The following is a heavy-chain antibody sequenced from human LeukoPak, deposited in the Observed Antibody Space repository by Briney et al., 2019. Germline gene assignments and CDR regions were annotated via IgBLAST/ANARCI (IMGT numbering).Heavy chain of an antibody. CDR1: GFTFSSYS. D-gene: IGHD3-10*01. CDR2: ISSSSSII. Sequence: GSLILSCAASGFTFSSYSMNWVRQAPGKGLEWVSDISSSSSIISYADSVKGRFTISRDNAKNSLYLQMNSLRDEDTAVYYCARGPYGSGSHYYNYWGQGTLVTVSS. J-gene: IGHJ4*02. V-gene: IGHV3-48*02. CDR3: ARGPYGSGSHYYNY.